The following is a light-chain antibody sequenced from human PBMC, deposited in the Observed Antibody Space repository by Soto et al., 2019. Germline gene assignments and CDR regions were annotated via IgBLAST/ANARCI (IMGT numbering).Light chain of an antibody. Sequence: EIVLTQSPGTLSLSPGERATLSCRASQSVSSNYLAWYQQKPGQAPRHLIYGASSRATGIPDRFIGSGSGTAFTLTISRLEPEDLAVYYWRQYGGSPRVTFGGGTKVEIK. CDR2: GAS. V-gene: IGKV3-20*01. CDR3: RQYGGSPRVT. CDR1: QSVSSNY. J-gene: IGKJ4*01.